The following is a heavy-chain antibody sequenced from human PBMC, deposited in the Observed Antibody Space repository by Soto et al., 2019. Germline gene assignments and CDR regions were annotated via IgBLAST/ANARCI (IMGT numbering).Heavy chain of an antibody. CDR1: GGSISSYC. J-gene: IGHJ6*02. Sequence: QVQLQESAPGLVKPSETLSLTCTVSGGSISSYCWSWIRQPPGKGMEWIGYIYYNGSTNYNPSLTSRVTISVATSKNQFSLKLSSVTAADTAVYYCARDRPARASGYPLSPPYYYYVMDVWGQGTTVTVSS. CDR3: ARDRPARASGYPLSPPYYYYVMDV. V-gene: IGHV4-59*01. CDR2: IYYNGST. D-gene: IGHD5-12*01.